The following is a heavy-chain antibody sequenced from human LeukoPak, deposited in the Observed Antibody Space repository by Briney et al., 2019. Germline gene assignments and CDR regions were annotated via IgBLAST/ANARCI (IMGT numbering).Heavy chain of an antibody. J-gene: IGHJ4*02. D-gene: IGHD6-13*01. Sequence: PGGSLRLSCAASGFTFSSYWMSCVRQAPGKGLEWVANIKQDGSEKYYVDSVTGRFTISRDNAKNSLYLQMNSLRAEDTAVYYCARHNMAAAGTTFDYWGQGTLVTVSS. CDR2: IKQDGSEK. CDR1: GFTFSSYW. CDR3: ARHNMAAAGTTFDY. V-gene: IGHV3-7*05.